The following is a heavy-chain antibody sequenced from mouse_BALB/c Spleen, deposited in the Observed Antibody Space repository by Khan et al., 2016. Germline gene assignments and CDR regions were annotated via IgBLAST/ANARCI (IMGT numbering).Heavy chain of an antibody. CDR1: GYTFTEYI. J-gene: IGHJ2*01. CDR2: FYPGSGSI. Sequence: QVQLKQSGAELVKPGASVKLSCKASGYTFTEYIIHWVKQRSGQGLEWIGWFYPGSGSIKYNEKFKDKATLTADKSSSTVYMELSRLTSEDSAVYFCGRHEGRTMITTVYFDYWGQGTTLTVSS. CDR3: GRHEGRTMITTVYFDY. D-gene: IGHD2-4*01. V-gene: IGHV1-62-2*01.